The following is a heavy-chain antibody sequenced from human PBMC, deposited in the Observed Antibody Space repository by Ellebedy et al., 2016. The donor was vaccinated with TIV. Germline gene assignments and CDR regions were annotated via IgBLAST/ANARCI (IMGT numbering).Heavy chain of an antibody. V-gene: IGHV4-34*01. D-gene: IGHD6-13*01. Sequence: MPSETLSLTCAVYGGSFSGYYWSWIRQPPGKGLEWIGEINQSGNTNYNPSLKSRVTMSVDTSKNQFSLKLSSVTAADTAIYYCARGQRGMSLSAYWGQGTLVTVSS. CDR1: GGSFSGYY. CDR2: INQSGNT. J-gene: IGHJ4*02. CDR3: ARGQRGMSLSAY.